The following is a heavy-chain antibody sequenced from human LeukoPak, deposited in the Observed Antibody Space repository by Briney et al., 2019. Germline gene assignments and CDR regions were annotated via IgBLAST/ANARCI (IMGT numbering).Heavy chain of an antibody. CDR1: GFTFNTYW. D-gene: IGHD5-18*01. CDR2: INSDGSTT. V-gene: IGHV3-74*01. CDR3: ARGRTAMGDY. J-gene: IGHJ4*02. Sequence: QPGGSLRLSCAASGFTFNTYWMHWVRQVPGKGLVWVSHINSDGSTTSYADSVKGRFTISRDNAKNTLYLQMNSLRAEDTAVYYCARGRTAMGDYWGQGTLVTVSS.